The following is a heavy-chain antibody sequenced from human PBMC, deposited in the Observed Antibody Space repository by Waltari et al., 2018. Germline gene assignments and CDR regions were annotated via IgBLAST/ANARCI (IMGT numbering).Heavy chain of an antibody. CDR1: GFTFASYA. Sequence: ELQLVESGGGLVQPGGSLRLSCAASGFTFASYAMNWVRQAPGKGLGWVSGIRGSGGSTYYADSGKGRFTISRDKSESTLYLQMKSLRAEDTAVYYCAKSGLQSSGFGYFFDYWGQGTLVTVSA. D-gene: IGHD3-3*01. J-gene: IGHJ4*02. V-gene: IGHV3-23*04. CDR3: AKSGLQSSGFGYFFDY. CDR2: IRGSGGST.